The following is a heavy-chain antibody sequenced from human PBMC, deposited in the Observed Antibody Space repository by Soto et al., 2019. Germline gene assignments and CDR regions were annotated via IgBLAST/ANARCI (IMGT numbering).Heavy chain of an antibody. D-gene: IGHD3-22*01. CDR2: ISGSGVGT. J-gene: IGHJ4*02. CDR1: GFTFSSYA. CDR3: AQDWGDSRVSSGYYCWGYFGY. Sequence: PASGFTFSSYAMSWVRQAPGKGLEWVSGISGSGVGTYYADSVKGRFTISRDNSKNTLYLQMNSLRAVDAAVYYCAQDWGDSRVSSGYYCWGYFGYWGQGPLVIVSS. V-gene: IGHV3-23*01.